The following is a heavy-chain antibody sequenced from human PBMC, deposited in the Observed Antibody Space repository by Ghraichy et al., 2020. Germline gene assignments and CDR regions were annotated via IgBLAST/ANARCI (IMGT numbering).Heavy chain of an antibody. CDR2: IYTSGST. V-gene: IGHV4-4*07. D-gene: IGHD6-19*01. Sequence: ESLNISCTVSGGSISSYYWSWIRQPAGKGLEWIGRIYTSGSTNYNPSLKSRVTMSVDTSKNQFSLKLSSVTAADTAVYYCARDGVAVAAVWGQEPWSPSPQ. CDR3: ARDGVAVAAV. J-gene: IGHJ4*01. CDR1: GGSISSYY.